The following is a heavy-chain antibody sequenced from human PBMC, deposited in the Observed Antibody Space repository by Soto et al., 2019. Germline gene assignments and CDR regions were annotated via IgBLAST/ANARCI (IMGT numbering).Heavy chain of an antibody. CDR3: AREVKVFGVVINYFDY. Sequence: KSSETLSLTCSVSGGSISSGGYYWSWIRQHPGTGLAWIGYISYSGTTYYNPSLKSRVTISVDTSKNQFSLKLSSVTAADTAVYYCAREVKVFGVVINYFDYWGQGTLVTVSS. D-gene: IGHD3-3*01. CDR2: ISYSGTT. J-gene: IGHJ4*02. V-gene: IGHV4-31*03. CDR1: GGSISSGGYY.